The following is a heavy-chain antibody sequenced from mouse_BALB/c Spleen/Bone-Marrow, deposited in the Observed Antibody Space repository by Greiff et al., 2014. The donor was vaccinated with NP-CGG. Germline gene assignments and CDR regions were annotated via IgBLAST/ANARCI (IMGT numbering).Heavy chain of an antibody. V-gene: IGHV5-4*02. CDR3: ARVSYDYFDY. Sequence: QVVSGGGLVKPGGSLKLSCAASGFTFSDYYMYWVRQTPEKRLEWVATISDGGSYTYYPDSVKGRFTISRDNAKNNLYLQMSSLKSEDTAMYYCARVSYDYFDYWGQGTTLTVSS. CDR1: GFTFSDYY. CDR2: ISDGGSYT. D-gene: IGHD2-4*01. J-gene: IGHJ2*01.